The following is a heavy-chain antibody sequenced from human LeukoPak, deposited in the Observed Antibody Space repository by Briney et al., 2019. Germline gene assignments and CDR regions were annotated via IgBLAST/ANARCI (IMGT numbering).Heavy chain of an antibody. V-gene: IGHV3-11*05. Sequence: GGSLRLSCAASGFTLSDYYMSWIRQAPGKGLEWVSYISSTSSYTNYADSVKGRFTISRDNAKNTLYLQMDSLRVEDTGVYYCAKGSSSYFFDFSGYYDLTFDYWGQGTLVTVSS. J-gene: IGHJ4*02. CDR1: GFTLSDYY. CDR2: ISSTSSYT. D-gene: IGHD3-22*01. CDR3: AKGSSSYFFDFSGYYDLTFDY.